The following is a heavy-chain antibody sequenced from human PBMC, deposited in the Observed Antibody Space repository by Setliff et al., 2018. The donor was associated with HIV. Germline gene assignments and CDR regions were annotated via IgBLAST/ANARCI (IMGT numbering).Heavy chain of an antibody. J-gene: IGHJ4*02. CDR3: ARNWDFYNSGSLVFDY. CDR1: GSTISKFW. V-gene: IGHV3-48*03. D-gene: IGHD3-10*01. Sequence: GGSLRLSCKTSGSTISKFWMSWVRQAPGKGLEWISYLNSRGDSDHYADSVKGRFTISRDNAKSSLSLQMHNLRAEDTATYYCARNWDFYNSGSLVFDYWGQGTLVTVSS. CDR2: LNSRGDSD.